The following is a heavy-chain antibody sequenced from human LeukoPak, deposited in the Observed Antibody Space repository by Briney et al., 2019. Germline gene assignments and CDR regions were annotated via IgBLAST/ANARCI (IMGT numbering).Heavy chain of an antibody. Sequence: SEILSLTCTVSGGSISSSSYYWGWIRQPPGKGLEWIGSIYYSGSTYYNPSLKSRVTISVDTSKNQFSLKLSSVTAADTAVYYCARTSSHAFDIWGQGTMVTVSS. V-gene: IGHV4-39*01. CDR2: IYYSGST. CDR1: GGSISSSSYY. CDR3: ARTSSHAFDI. J-gene: IGHJ3*02.